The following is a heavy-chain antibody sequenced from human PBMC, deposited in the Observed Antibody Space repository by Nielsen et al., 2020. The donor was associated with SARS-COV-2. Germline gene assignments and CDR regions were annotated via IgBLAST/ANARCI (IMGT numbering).Heavy chain of an antibody. D-gene: IGHD4-17*01. CDR1: GFTFSSYA. CDR2: ISYDGSNK. J-gene: IGHJ4*02. CDR3: ARDGATVTTDPFDY. Sequence: GESLKISCAASGFTFSSYAMHWVRQAPGKGLEWVAVISYDGSNKYYADSVKGRFTISRDNSKNTLYLQMNSLRAEDTAVYYCARDGATVTTDPFDYWGQGTLVTVSS. V-gene: IGHV3-30*04.